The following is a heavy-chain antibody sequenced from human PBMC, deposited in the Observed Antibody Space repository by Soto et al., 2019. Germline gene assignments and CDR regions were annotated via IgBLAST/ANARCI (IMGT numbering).Heavy chain of an antibody. Sequence: GASVELCCEDSGGTLSSCASSWVRQAPGQGLEWMGGIIPIFGTANYAQKFQGRVTITADESTSTAYMELSSLRSEDTAVYYCAREFGYRDDYWGQGTLVTVSS. CDR1: GGTLSSCA. CDR3: AREFGYRDDY. J-gene: IGHJ4*02. V-gene: IGHV1-69*13. D-gene: IGHD5-18*01. CDR2: IIPIFGTA.